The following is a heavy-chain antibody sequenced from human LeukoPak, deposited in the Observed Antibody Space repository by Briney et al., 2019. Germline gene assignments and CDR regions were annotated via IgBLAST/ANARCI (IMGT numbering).Heavy chain of an antibody. CDR1: GYTFTGYY. Sequence: GASVKVSCKASGYTFTGYYMHWVRQAPGQGLEWMGWMNPNSGNTGYAQKFQGRVTMTRNTSISTAYMELSSLRSEDTAVYYCARVRSSSAFDIWGQGTMVTVSS. CDR2: MNPNSGNT. D-gene: IGHD3-10*01. J-gene: IGHJ3*02. CDR3: ARVRSSSAFDI. V-gene: IGHV1-8*02.